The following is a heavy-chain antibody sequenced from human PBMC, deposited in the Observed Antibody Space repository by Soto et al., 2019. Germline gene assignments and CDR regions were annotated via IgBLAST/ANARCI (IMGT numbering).Heavy chain of an antibody. V-gene: IGHV2-5*02. CDR3: IQSRGGGDCLQSYASYYYYGMDV. CDR2: IYWDDDK. D-gene: IGHD2-21*02. CDR1: AFSLSTGGVG. Sequence: QITLKESGPTLVKPTQTLTLTCTFSAFSLSTGGVGVGWIRQPPGKALEWLALIYWDDDKRYSPSLRSRLTITKENSNNQVVLTMTNMDPVDTATYYCIQSRGGGDCLQSYASYYYYGMDVWGQGTTVTVSS. J-gene: IGHJ6*02.